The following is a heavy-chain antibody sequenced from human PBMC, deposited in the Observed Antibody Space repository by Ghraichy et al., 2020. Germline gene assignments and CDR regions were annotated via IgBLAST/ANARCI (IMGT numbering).Heavy chain of an antibody. V-gene: IGHV3-11*06. CDR3: AKTPHVLATNHYHY. CDR1: GFTFSATY. J-gene: IGHJ4*02. Sequence: GGSLRLSCATSGFTFSATYMSWIRQAPGKGLEWLSYISGSSTDTNYADSVRGRFTVSRDNAKNSLFLQMDGLRVEDTAVYYCAKTPHVLATNHYHYWGQGPQVTVSS. D-gene: IGHD1-14*01. CDR2: ISGSSTDT.